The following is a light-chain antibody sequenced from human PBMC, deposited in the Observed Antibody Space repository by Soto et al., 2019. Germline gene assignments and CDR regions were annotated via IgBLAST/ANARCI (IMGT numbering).Light chain of an antibody. CDR3: QQYGSSPFT. V-gene: IGKV3-20*01. J-gene: IGKJ3*01. CDR1: QALNSNFQAWYQQSPGQAPSNY. Sequence: IVLTQSPGTLSLSPGDRATLSCRAGQALNSNFQAWYQQSPGQAPSNYFAGYQQKPGQPPRLLIYGASSRATGISDRFSGGGSATDFTLTISRLEAEDVAVYYCQQYGSSPFTFGPGTRVDI. CDR2: GAS.